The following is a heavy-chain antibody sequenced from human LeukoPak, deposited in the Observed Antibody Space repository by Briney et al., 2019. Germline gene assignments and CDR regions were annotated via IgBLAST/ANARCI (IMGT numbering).Heavy chain of an antibody. D-gene: IGHD6-13*01. J-gene: IGHJ4*02. V-gene: IGHV3-30*02. CDR3: TKRAESSSWYYDY. CDR2: IRYDGSNK. CDR1: GFTFSNYG. Sequence: GGSLRLSCTASGFTFSNYGMHWVRQAPGKGLEWVAFIRYDGSNKYYADSVKGRFTISRDNSNNTLYLQMNSLRAEDTAVYYCTKRAESSSWYYDYWGQGTLVTVSS.